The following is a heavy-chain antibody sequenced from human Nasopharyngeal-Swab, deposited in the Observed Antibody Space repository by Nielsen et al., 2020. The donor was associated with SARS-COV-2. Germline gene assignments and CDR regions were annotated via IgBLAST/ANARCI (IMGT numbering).Heavy chain of an antibody. J-gene: IGHJ4*02. CDR3: AKDDIRYCDGGSCLFDY. D-gene: IGHD2-15*01. CDR2: ISASGVTT. Sequence: GVLKISCAASGFTFSRFGMGWVRQAPGKGLEWVSAISASGVTTYYADSVKGRFTISRDNSKSTLYLQMNSLRAEDTAAYYCAKDDIRYCDGGSCLFDYWGQGTLVTVSS. CDR1: GFTFSRFG. V-gene: IGHV3-23*01.